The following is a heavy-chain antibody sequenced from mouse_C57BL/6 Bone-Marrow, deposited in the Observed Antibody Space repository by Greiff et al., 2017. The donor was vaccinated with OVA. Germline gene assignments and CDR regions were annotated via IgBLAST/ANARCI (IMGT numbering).Heavy chain of an antibody. CDR3: ANGYYSNPFAY. CDR1: GYTFTSYW. J-gene: IGHJ3*01. D-gene: IGHD2-5*01. CDR2: IYPSDSET. Sequence: QVQLQQPGAELVRPGSSVKLSCKASGYTFTSYWMDWVKQRPGQGLEWIGNIYPSDSETHYNQKFKDKATLTVDKSSSTAYMQLSSLTSEDSAVYYCANGYYSNPFAYWGQGTLVTVSA. V-gene: IGHV1-61*01.